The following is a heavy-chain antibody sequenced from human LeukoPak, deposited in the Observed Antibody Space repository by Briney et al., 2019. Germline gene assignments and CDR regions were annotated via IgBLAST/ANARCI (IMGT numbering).Heavy chain of an antibody. J-gene: IGHJ4*02. V-gene: IGHV3-23*01. CDR2: FTVRGSTS. CDR3: TKNQRPDAGWTIDH. D-gene: IGHD1-14*01. CDR1: GFSFSSYT. Sequence: PGRCLRLSCSTSGFSFSSYTTSSVSHEPRKGMEWVTAFTVRGSTSYYADSVKDRFTISRDNSKNTVWLHMNDLRPEDTAVYYCTKNQRPDAGWTIDHWGQGTLVTVSS.